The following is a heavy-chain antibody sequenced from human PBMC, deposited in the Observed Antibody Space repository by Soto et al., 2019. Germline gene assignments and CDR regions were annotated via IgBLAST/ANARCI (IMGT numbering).Heavy chain of an antibody. CDR3: ARDPPPRGSSWYLATNNWFDP. V-gene: IGHV3-48*02. Sequence: EVQLVESGGGLVQPGGSLRLSCAASGFTFSSYSMNWVRQAPGKGLEWVSYISSSSSTIYYADSVKGRFTISRDNAKNSLYLQMNSLRDEDTAVYYCARDPPPRGSSWYLATNNWFDPWGQGTLVTVSS. CDR1: GFTFSSYS. D-gene: IGHD6-13*01. J-gene: IGHJ5*02. CDR2: ISSSSSTI.